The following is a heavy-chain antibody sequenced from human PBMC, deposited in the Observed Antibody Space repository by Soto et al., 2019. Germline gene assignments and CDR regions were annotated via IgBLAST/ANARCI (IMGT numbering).Heavy chain of an antibody. J-gene: IGHJ4*02. D-gene: IGHD1-1*01. CDR1: GYTFTDLY. V-gene: IGHV1-46*01. Sequence: QVQLVQSGAEVKRPGASVKISCKTSGYTFTDLYIHWVRQAPGRGFEWLGIINPDGGHTGYAQNFQCRLTMTGDTATKTVHIELTSLRSDDTAVYYCARGRENDVSRSFEHWGQGTLVTVSS. CDR3: ARGRENDVSRSFEH. CDR2: INPDGGHT.